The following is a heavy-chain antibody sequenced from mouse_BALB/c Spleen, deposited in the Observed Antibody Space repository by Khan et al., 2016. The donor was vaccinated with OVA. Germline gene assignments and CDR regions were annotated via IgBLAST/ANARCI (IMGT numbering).Heavy chain of an antibody. V-gene: IGHV3-2*02. CDR2: ISYSGST. J-gene: IGHJ4*01. CDR3: ARDGSRYNYAMDY. D-gene: IGHD2-3*01. CDR1: GYSITSDYA. Sequence: EVQLQESGPGLVKPSQSLSLTCTVTGYSITSDYAWNWTRQFPGNKLEWMGYISYSGSTNYNPSLKSRISITRYTSKNQFFLQLNSVTTEDTATYYCARDGSRYNYAMDYWGQGTSVTVSS.